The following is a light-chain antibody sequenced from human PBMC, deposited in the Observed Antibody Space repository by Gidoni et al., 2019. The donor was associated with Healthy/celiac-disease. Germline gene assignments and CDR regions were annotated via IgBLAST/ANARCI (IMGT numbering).Light chain of an antibody. CDR2: SNT. V-gene: IGLV1-44*01. Sequence: QSVLTQPTSASGTPGQRVTISCSGSSSNIGRNTVNWYPQLPGTAPKLLIYSNTQRPSGVPDRFSGSKSGTSASLAISGLQSEDEADYYCAAWDDSLNGPVFGGGTKLTVL. J-gene: IGLJ2*01. CDR1: SSNIGRNT. CDR3: AAWDDSLNGPV.